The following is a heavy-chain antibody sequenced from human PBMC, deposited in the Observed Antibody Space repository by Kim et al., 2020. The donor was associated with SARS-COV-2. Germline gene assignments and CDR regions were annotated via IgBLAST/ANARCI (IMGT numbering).Heavy chain of an antibody. CDR1: GFTFSSYG. Sequence: GGSLRLSCAASGFTFSSYGMHWVRQAPGKGLEWVAVISYDGSNKYYADSVKGRFTISRDNSKNTLYLQMNSLRAEDTAVYYCAKAKGPAYCSSTSCYRGYWYFDLWGRGTLVTVSS. V-gene: IGHV3-30*18. CDR2: ISYDGSNK. D-gene: IGHD2-2*01. CDR3: AKAKGPAYCSSTSCYRGYWYFDL. J-gene: IGHJ2*01.